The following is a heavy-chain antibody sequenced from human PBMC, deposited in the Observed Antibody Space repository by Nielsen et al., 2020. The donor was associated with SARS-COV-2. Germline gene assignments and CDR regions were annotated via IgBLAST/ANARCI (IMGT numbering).Heavy chain of an antibody. CDR3: ATDPGLDY. V-gene: IGHV1-2*06. Sequence: ASVKVSCKASRDTFTGYYVHWVRQAPGQGLEWMGRINPTLGGTHYAQKFQGRVTLTSDTSISTVYMELSSLRSEDTAVYYCATDPGLDYWGQGTLVTVSS. CDR2: INPTLGGT. CDR1: RDTFTGYY. J-gene: IGHJ4*02.